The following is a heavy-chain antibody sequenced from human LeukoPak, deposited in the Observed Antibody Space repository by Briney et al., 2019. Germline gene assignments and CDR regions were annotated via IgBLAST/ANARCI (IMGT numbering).Heavy chain of an antibody. D-gene: IGHD5-12*01. CDR3: ARDPGYSGYDYYFDY. V-gene: IGHV1-2*02. J-gene: IGHJ4*02. CDR2: INPNSGGT. Sequence: ASVKVSCKASGYAFTGYYMHWVRQAPGQGLEWMGWINPNSGGTNYAQKFQGRVTMTRDTSISTAYMELSRLRSDDTAVYYCARDPGYSGYDYYFDYWGQGTLVTVSS. CDR1: GYAFTGYY.